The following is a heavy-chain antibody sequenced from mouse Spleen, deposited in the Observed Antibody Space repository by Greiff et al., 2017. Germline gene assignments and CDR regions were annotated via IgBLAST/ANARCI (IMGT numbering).Heavy chain of an antibody. CDR3: ARFAYYGNWFAY. D-gene: IGHD2-10*01. J-gene: IGHJ3*01. CDR2: IYPGSGST. Sequence: VQLQQSGPELVKPGASVKLSCKASGYTFTSYWITWVKQRPGQGLEWIGDIYPGSGSTNYNEKFKSKATLTVDTSSSTAYMQLSSLTSEDSAVYYCARFAYYGNWFAYWGQGTLVTVSA. CDR1: GYTFTSYW. V-gene: IGHV1-55*01.